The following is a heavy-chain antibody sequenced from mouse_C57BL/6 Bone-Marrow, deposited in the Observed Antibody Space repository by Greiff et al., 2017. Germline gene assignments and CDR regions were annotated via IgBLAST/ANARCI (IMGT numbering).Heavy chain of an antibody. V-gene: IGHV5-12*01. J-gene: IGHJ3*01. D-gene: IGHD2-4*01. CDR1: GFTFSDYY. Sequence: EVMLVESGGGLVQPGGSLKLSCAASGFTFSDYYMYWVRQTPEKRLEWVAYISNGGGSTYYPDTVKGRFTISRYNAKNTLYLEMSRLKSEDTAMYYCARRLYDYAWFAYWGQGSLGTVYA. CDR3: ARRLYDYAWFAY. CDR2: ISNGGGST.